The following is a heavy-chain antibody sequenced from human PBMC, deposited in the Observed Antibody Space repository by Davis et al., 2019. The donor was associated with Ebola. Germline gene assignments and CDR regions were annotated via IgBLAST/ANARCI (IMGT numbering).Heavy chain of an antibody. Sequence: SETLSLTCTVSGGSVSSGGYYWGWIRHHPGKGLEWLGYMYYTGDTFYSPPLKSRISLSLDKSQNQVSLTLTSVTAADTAVYYCARTEVGASSPIDHWGQGTLVTVSS. J-gene: IGHJ4*02. CDR3: ARTEVGASSPIDH. D-gene: IGHD1-26*01. CDR2: MYYTGDT. V-gene: IGHV4-31*03. CDR1: GGSVSSGGYY.